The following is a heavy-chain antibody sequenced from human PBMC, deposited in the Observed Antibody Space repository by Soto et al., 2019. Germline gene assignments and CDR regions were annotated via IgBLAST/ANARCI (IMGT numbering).Heavy chain of an antibody. CDR1: GLTSSSFW. CDR2: INQDGSNK. D-gene: IGHD1-26*01. Sequence: GGSLRLSCAASGLTSSSFWMSWVRQAPGKGPEWVASINQDGSNKQYVDSVKGRFTISRDNAENSLYLQMNSLRAEDTAVYYCARDYRADWGPGTLVTVSS. J-gene: IGHJ4*02. V-gene: IGHV3-7*01. CDR3: ARDYRAD.